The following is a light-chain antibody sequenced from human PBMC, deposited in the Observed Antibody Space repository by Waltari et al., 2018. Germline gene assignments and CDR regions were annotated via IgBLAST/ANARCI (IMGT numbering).Light chain of an antibody. Sequence: QSVLTQPPSASGTPGPRVTISCSGSNSNVGGSSLNWYQQLPGTAPQPLIYNGDQRPSGVPDRFSGSKSATSASLAISDLQSEDEADYYCAAWDDRLKGWVFGGGTKVTVL. CDR1: NSNVGGSS. CDR3: AAWDDRLKGWV. V-gene: IGLV1-44*01. J-gene: IGLJ3*02. CDR2: NGD.